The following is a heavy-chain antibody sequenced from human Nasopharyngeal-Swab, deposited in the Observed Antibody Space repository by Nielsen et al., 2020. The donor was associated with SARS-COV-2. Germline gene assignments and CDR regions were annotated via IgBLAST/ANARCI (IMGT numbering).Heavy chain of an antibody. CDR1: GGTFNNYA. D-gene: IGHD5-24*01. J-gene: IGHJ5*02. Sequence: SVKVPCKASGGTFNNYAITWVRQAPGQGLEWMGRIIPILGIANYAQKFQGRVTITADKATSTAYTELSSLRSEDTAVYYCALVPGDGYNYHNWFDPWGQGTLVTVSS. CDR2: IIPILGIA. CDR3: ALVPGDGYNYHNWFDP. V-gene: IGHV1-69*04.